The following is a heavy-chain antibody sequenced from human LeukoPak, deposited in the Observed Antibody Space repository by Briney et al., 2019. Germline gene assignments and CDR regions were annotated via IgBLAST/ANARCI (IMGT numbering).Heavy chain of an antibody. CDR2: IYYSGTT. CDR1: VDSILTRTDY. CDR3: ARVYGSGSPPYYSYGMDV. D-gene: IGHD3-10*01. Sequence: SETLSLTCTVSVDSILTRTDYWGSVRQPPGKGLECLGSIYYSGTTHYNPSLKSRVTISVDTSENEFSLELHSVTAADTAVYYCARVYGSGSPPYYSYGMDVWGQGTTVTVSS. V-gene: IGHV4-39*01. J-gene: IGHJ6*02.